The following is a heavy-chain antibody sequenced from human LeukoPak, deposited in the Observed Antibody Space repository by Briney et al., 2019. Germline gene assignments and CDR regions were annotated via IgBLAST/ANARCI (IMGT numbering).Heavy chain of an antibody. CDR3: ARDDCSSISCYHNWFDP. D-gene: IGHD2-2*01. V-gene: IGHV3-7*01. CDR1: GFTFSSYW. Sequence: QPGGPLRLSCAASGFTFSSYWMSWVRQAPGKGLEWVAKIKQDGSEKYHVDSVKGRFTISRDNAKNSLYLQMNSLRAEDTAVYYCARDDCSSISCYHNWFDPWGQGTLVTVSS. CDR2: IKQDGSEK. J-gene: IGHJ5*02.